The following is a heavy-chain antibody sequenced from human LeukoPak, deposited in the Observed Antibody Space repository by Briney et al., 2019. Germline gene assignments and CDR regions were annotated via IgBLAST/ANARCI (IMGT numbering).Heavy chain of an antibody. CDR1: GASTTTNGYY. CDR3: ARRVVTTGLQYFDY. Sequence: SETLSLTCTVSGASTTTNGYYWGWNRHSPGKGLEWIGNVYLSGNTYYNPSLKSRVTISLDTSKNEVSLKLDSVTAADTAVYYCARRVVTTGLQYFDYWGQGMLVTVSS. V-gene: IGHV4-39*01. CDR2: VYLSGNT. D-gene: IGHD2-21*02. J-gene: IGHJ4*02.